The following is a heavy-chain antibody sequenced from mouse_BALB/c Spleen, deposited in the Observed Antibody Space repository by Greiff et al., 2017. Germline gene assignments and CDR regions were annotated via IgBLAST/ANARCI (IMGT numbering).Heavy chain of an antibody. J-gene: IGHJ4*01. Sequence: VQLQQSGTVLARPGASVKMSCKASGYTFTSYWMHWVKQRPGQGLEWIGAIYPGNSDTSYNQKFKGKAKLTAVTSTSTAYMELSSLTNEDSAVYYCTLYGNYFYAMDYWGQGTSVTVSS. CDR3: TLYGNYFYAMDY. D-gene: IGHD2-1*01. CDR1: GYTFTSYW. V-gene: IGHV1-5*01. CDR2: IYPGNSDT.